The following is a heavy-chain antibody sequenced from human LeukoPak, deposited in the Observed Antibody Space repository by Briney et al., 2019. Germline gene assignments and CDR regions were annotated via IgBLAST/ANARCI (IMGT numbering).Heavy chain of an antibody. CDR1: GFTFSSYA. D-gene: IGHD2-15*01. CDR3: ASPALLYCSGGSCYYEDAFDI. J-gene: IGHJ3*02. V-gene: IGHV3-30-3*01. Sequence: PGRSLRLSCAASGFTFSSYAMHWVRQAPGKGLEWVAVISYDGSNKYYADSVKGRFTISRDNSKNTLYLQMNSLRSEDTAVYYCASPALLYCSGGSCYYEDAFDIWGQGTMVTVSS. CDR2: ISYDGSNK.